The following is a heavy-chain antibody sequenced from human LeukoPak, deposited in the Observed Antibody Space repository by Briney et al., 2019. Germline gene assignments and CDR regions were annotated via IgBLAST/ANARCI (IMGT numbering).Heavy chain of an antibody. CDR2: IKSKTDGGTT. CDR3: TTGTMVRGEDY. D-gene: IGHD3-10*01. V-gene: IGHV3-15*01. CDR1: GFTFSNAW. Sequence: PGGSLRLSCAASGFTFSNAWMSWVRQAPGKGLEWVGRIKSKTDGGTTDYAAPVRGRFTISRDDSKNTLYLQMNSLKTEDTAVYYCTTGTMVRGEDYWGQGTLVTVSS. J-gene: IGHJ4*02.